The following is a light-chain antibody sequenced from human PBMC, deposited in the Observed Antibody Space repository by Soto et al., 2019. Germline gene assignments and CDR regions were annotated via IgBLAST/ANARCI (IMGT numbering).Light chain of an antibody. V-gene: IGLV1-44*01. CDR2: TNN. CDR1: NSNIGTST. Sequence: QSLLTQPPSASATPGQRVTISCSGSNSNIGTSTVNWYQQLPGTAPRLLIYTNNQRPSGVPQRFSGSKTGTSASLAIGGLQSEDGADYYCAAWDDSLGAYVFGTGTKLTVL. CDR3: AAWDDSLGAYV. J-gene: IGLJ1*01.